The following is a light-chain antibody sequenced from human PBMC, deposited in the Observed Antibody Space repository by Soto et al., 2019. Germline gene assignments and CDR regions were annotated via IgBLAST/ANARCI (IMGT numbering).Light chain of an antibody. J-gene: IGLJ1*01. CDR2: DVS. V-gene: IGLV2-14*01. CDR3: SSYTSSSTLVV. CDR1: SSDVGGYNY. Sequence: LTQPASLSGSPGQSITISCTGTSSDVGGYNYVSWYQQHPGKAPKLMIHDVSNRPSGVSNRFSGSKSGNTASLTISGLQAEDEADYYCSSYTSSSTLVVFGTGTKVTVL.